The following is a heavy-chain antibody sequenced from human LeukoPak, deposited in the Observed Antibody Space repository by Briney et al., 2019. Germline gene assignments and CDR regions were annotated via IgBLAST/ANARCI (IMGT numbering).Heavy chain of an antibody. Sequence: PSETLSLTCTVSGGSISSSSYYWGWIRQPPGKGLEWIGSIYSSGSTYYSPSLKSRVTISVDTSKNQFSLKLSSVTAADTAVYYCARHRRYSGYDWPLLDYWGQGTLVTVSS. D-gene: IGHD5-12*01. CDR2: IYSSGST. CDR3: ARHRRYSGYDWPLLDY. CDR1: GGSISSSSYY. J-gene: IGHJ4*02. V-gene: IGHV4-39*01.